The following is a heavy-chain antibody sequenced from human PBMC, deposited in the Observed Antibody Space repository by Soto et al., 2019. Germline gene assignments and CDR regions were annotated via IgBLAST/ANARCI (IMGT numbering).Heavy chain of an antibody. CDR1: GVSISSSNW. CDR3: ATLPPRIVVPLLPIPS. CDR2: IHHSGST. Sequence: SETLSLTCAVSGVSISSSNWWSWVRQTPGKGLEWIGEIHHSGSTNYNPSLKSRVTISVDKSKNQFSLKLSSVTAADTAVYYCATLPPRIVVPLLPIPSWGQGIQVTVSS. D-gene: IGHD2-21*01. J-gene: IGHJ5*02. V-gene: IGHV4-4*02.